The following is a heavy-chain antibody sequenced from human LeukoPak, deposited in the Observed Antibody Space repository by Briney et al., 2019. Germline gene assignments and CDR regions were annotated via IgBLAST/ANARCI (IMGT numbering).Heavy chain of an antibody. J-gene: IGHJ4*02. Sequence: GGSLRLSCAGSGFTFSNAWMNWVRQAPGKGLEWVGRMKSHPDGATTDYTAPVKGRFSISRDDSKNTVYLEIKSLKTEDTAVYYCATGGYFFDFWGQGTLVTVSS. CDR3: ATGGYFFDF. V-gene: IGHV3-15*05. CDR1: GFTFSNAW. CDR2: MKSHPDGATT.